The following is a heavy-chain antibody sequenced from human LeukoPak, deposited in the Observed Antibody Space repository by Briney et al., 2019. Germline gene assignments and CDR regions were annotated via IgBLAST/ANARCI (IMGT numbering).Heavy chain of an antibody. CDR3: ASGSGSGSYYPSYGAFDI. CDR2: IYYSGSA. D-gene: IGHD1-26*01. CDR1: GASISSYY. Sequence: PSETLSLTCTVSGASISSYYWSWIRQPPPKGLEWIGYIYYSGSANYNPSLKSRVTISVDTSKNQFSLKLSSVTAADTAVYYCASGSGSGSYYPSYGAFDIWGQGTMVTVSS. V-gene: IGHV4-59*08. J-gene: IGHJ3*02.